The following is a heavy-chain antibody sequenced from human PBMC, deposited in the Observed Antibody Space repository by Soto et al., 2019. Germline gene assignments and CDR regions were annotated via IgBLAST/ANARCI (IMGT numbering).Heavy chain of an antibody. D-gene: IGHD3-3*01. V-gene: IGHV4-59*01. CDR2: IYYSGST. J-gene: IGHJ5*02. CDR1: GGSISSYY. Sequence: SATQSLTCTVSGGSISSYYWSWIRPPPGKGLEWIGYIYYSGSTNYNPSLKSRVTISVDTSKNQFSLKLSSVTAADTAVYYCARGVSYDFWSGYYTNWFDPWGQGTLVTVSS. CDR3: ARGVSYDFWSGYYTNWFDP.